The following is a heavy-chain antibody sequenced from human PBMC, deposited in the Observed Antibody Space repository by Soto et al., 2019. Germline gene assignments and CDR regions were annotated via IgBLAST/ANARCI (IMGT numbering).Heavy chain of an antibody. D-gene: IGHD6-19*01. CDR1: RGSVSSSTYY. Sequence: PSETLSLTCTVSRGSVSSSTYYWGWIRQPPGKGLEWIGSIYYSGTTYYNPSLKTRVTTYVDTSTNQCSLKLTSVTASDTAIYYCAFGIYTSGWHPHFDYWGQGTQVTVS. CDR3: AFGIYTSGWHPHFDY. J-gene: IGHJ4*02. V-gene: IGHV4-39*01. CDR2: IYYSGTT.